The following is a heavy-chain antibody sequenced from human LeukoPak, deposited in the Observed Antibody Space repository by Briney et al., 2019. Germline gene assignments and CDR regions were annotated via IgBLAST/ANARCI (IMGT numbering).Heavy chain of an antibody. J-gene: IGHJ4*02. Sequence: PGGSLRLSCAASGFTFSSHWMHWVRQAPGKGLVWVSRINNDGSSTSYADSVKGRFTISRDDAKNTLYLQMNSLRAEDTAVYYCARVWSYYYFDYWGQGALVTVSS. CDR2: INNDGSST. CDR3: ARVWSYYYFDY. CDR1: GFTFSSHW. D-gene: IGHD2-8*02. V-gene: IGHV3-74*01.